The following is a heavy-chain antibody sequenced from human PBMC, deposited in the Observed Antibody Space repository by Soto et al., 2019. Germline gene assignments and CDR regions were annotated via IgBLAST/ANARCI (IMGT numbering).Heavy chain of an antibody. D-gene: IGHD6-13*01. J-gene: IGHJ4*02. CDR1: GGSISGTNYY. Sequence: SETLSLTCTVSGGSISGTNYYWGWIRQPPGKGLEWIGNIYFRGSTYYSPSLKSRVTMSVDPSKNQFSLKLSSVTAADTAIYYCARGSVAAAGTDFDYWGQGTLVTVSS. CDR3: ARGSVAAAGTDFDY. CDR2: IYFRGST. V-gene: IGHV4-39*01.